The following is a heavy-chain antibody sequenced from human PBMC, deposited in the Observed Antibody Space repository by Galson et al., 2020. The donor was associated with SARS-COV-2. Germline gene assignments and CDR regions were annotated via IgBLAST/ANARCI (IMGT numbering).Heavy chain of an antibody. V-gene: IGHV3-64D*06. CDR1: GFTFSNYP. J-gene: IGHJ3*01. D-gene: IGHD2-21*02. CDR2: TSKNGGDT. CDR3: ASVAGGGDYYYNFDV. Sequence: GESLKISCSASGFTFSNYPMHWVRQAPGKGLEYVSATSKNGGDTYYSDAVKGRFTMSRDNSKNTLYLQMSSLRPEDTALYYCASVAGGGDYYYNFDVWGQGTMVTVSS.